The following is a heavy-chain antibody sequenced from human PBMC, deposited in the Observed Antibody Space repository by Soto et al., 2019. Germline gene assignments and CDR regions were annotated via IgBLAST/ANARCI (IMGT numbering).Heavy chain of an antibody. Sequence: EVQLLESGGGLVQPGGSLRLSCAASGFTVSDYDMGWVRQAPGKGLEWVSRINTDGSSTNYADSVKGRFTISRDNAKNTVYLQMNSLRAEDTAVYYCARSPGGYYIDWGQGTMVTVSS. J-gene: IGHJ3*01. CDR3: ARSPGGYYID. CDR2: INTDGSST. D-gene: IGHD3-9*01. V-gene: IGHV3-74*02. CDR1: GFTVSDYD.